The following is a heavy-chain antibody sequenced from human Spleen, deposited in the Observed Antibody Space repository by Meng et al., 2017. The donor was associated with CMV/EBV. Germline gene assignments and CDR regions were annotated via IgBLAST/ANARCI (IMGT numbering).Heavy chain of an antibody. CDR1: GFTFNSHW. D-gene: IGHD1-26*01. Sequence: EVQLVESGVCLVQPGESLRLSCAASGFTFNSHWMHWVRQAPGKGLVWVSRTNRDGSSTSYADSVKGRFTISRDNAKSTLYLQMNSLRAEDTAVYYCARGVGESLGWEMGYWGQGTLVTVPS. V-gene: IGHV3-74*01. CDR3: ARGVGESLGWEMGY. CDR2: TNRDGSST. J-gene: IGHJ4*02.